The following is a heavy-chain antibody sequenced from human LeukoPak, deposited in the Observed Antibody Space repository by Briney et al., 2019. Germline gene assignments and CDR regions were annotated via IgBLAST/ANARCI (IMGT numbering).Heavy chain of an antibody. V-gene: IGHV3-66*01. CDR1: GFNVISNY. CDR3: AIIHSYGHA. Sequence: GGSLRLSCAASGFNVISNYMSWVRQAPGKGLEWVSVIYSGGSTYRAASVKGRFTISRDRTKNMLYLQMNNLRAEDTATYYCAIIHSYGHAWGQGTLVTVSS. J-gene: IGHJ5*02. D-gene: IGHD3-10*01. CDR2: IYSGGST.